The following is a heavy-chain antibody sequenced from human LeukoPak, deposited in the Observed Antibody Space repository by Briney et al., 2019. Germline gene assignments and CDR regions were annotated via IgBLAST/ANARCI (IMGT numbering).Heavy chain of an antibody. CDR2: INPSGGST. J-gene: IGHJ3*02. V-gene: IGHV1-46*01. D-gene: IGHD6-19*01. CDR1: GYTFTSYY. CDR3: ARASFSIAVAGTLGAFDI. Sequence: ASMKVSCKASGYTFTSYYMHWVRQAPGQGLEWMGIINPSGGSTSYAQKFQGRVTMTRDTSTSTVYMELSSLRSEDTAVYYCARASFSIAVAGTLGAFDIWGQGTMVTVSS.